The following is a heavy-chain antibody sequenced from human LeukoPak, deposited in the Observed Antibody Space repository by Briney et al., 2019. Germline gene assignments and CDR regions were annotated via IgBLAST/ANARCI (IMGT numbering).Heavy chain of an antibody. Sequence: ASVKVSCKASGYTFASYDINWVRQATGQGLEWMGWMNPNSGNTGYAQEFQGRVTMTRNTSISTAYMELSSLRSEDTAVYYCARVSRHLGYSSSGWFDPWGLGTLVTVSS. V-gene: IGHV1-8*01. CDR3: ARVSRHLGYSSSGWFDP. CDR2: MNPNSGNT. D-gene: IGHD6-13*01. J-gene: IGHJ5*02. CDR1: GYTFASYD.